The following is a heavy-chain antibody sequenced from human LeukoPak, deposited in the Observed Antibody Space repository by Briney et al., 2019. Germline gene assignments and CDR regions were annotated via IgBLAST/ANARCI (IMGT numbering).Heavy chain of an antibody. CDR3: AKDIAMGATTPPYFQH. V-gene: IGHV3-9*01. J-gene: IGHJ1*01. CDR2: ISWNSGSI. Sequence: GSSLGLSCAASGFTFVVFAMHGFRKAPGKGWDGVSGISWNSGSIGYADSVKGRFTISRDNAKNSLYLQMNSLRAEDTALYYCAKDIAMGATTPPYFQHWGQGTLVTVSS. CDR1: GFTFVVFA. D-gene: IGHD1-26*01.